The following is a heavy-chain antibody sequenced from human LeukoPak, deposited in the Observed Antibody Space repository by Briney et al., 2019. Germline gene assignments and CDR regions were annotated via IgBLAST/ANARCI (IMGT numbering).Heavy chain of an antibody. Sequence: SETLSLTCTVSGGSISSYYWSWIRQPPGKGLEWIGYIYTSGSTNYNPSPKSRVTISVDTSKNQFSLKLSPVTAADTAVYYCARQEGGQDYMDVWGNGTTVTVSS. J-gene: IGHJ6*03. D-gene: IGHD3-16*01. CDR1: GGSISSYY. CDR2: IYTSGST. CDR3: ARQEGGQDYMDV. V-gene: IGHV4-4*09.